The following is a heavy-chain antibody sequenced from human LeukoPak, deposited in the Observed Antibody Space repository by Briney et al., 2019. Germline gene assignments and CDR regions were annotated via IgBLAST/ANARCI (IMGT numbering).Heavy chain of an antibody. D-gene: IGHD1-26*01. CDR2: INTNTGNP. CDR1: GCTFTSYA. Sequence: ASVKVSCKASGCTFTSYAMNWVRQAPGQGLEWMGWINTNTGNPTYAQGFTGRFVFSLDTSVSTAYLQISSLKAEDTAVYYCARRGTLVGAPEYNWFDPWGQGTLVTVSS. J-gene: IGHJ5*02. CDR3: ARRGTLVGAPEYNWFDP. V-gene: IGHV7-4-1*02.